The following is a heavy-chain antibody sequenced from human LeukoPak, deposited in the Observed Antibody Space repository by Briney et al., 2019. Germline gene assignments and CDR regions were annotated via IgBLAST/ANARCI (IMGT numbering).Heavy chain of an antibody. CDR3: AREEYSSSYYFDY. CDR2: ISSSSSTI. D-gene: IGHD6-6*01. Sequence: GGSLRLSCAASGFTFSSYSMNWVRQAPGKGLEWVSYISSSSSTIYYADSVKGRFTISRDNAKNSLYPQMNSLRAEDTAVYYCAREEYSSSYYFDYWGQGTLVTVSS. CDR1: GFTFSSYS. V-gene: IGHV3-48*01. J-gene: IGHJ4*02.